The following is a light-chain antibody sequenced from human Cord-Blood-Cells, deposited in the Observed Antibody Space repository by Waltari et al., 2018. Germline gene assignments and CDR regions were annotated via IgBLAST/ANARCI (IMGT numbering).Light chain of an antibody. CDR3: QQLNSYPLT. V-gene: IGKV1-9*01. CDR2: AAS. J-gene: IGKJ4*01. CDR1: QGISSY. Sequence: DIQLTQSPSFLSASVGDRVTITCRDSQGISSYLSWYQQKPGKAPQLLIYAASTLQSGVPSRFSGSGSGTEFTLTISSLQPEDFATYYCQQLNSYPLTFGGGTKVEIK.